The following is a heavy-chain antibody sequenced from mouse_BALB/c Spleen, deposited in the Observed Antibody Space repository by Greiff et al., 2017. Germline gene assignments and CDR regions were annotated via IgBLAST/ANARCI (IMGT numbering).Heavy chain of an antibody. CDR2: ISYSGST. V-gene: IGHV3-2*02. J-gene: IGHJ1*01. D-gene: IGHD1-1*01. CDR1: GYSITRDYA. CDR3: ARTFITTVVAEYFDV. Sequence: EVQLQQSGPGLVKPSQSLSLTCTVTGYSITRDYAWNWIRQFPGNKLEWMGYISYSGSTSYNPSLKSRISITRDTSKNQFFLQLNSVTTEDTATDYCARTFITTVVAEYFDVWGAGTTVTVSS.